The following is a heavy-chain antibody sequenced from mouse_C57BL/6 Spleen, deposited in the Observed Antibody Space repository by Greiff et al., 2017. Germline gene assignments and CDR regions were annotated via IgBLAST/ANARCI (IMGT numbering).Heavy chain of an antibody. Sequence: VQLVESGAELVKPGASVKISCKASGYAFSSYWMNWVKQRPGKGLEWIGQIYPGDGDTNYNGKFKGKATLTADKSSSTAYMQLSSLTSEDSAVYFCARNYDSSYWGQGTLVTVSA. CDR1: GYAFSSYW. CDR2: IYPGDGDT. V-gene: IGHV1-80*01. CDR3: ARNYDSSY. J-gene: IGHJ3*01. D-gene: IGHD2-4*01.